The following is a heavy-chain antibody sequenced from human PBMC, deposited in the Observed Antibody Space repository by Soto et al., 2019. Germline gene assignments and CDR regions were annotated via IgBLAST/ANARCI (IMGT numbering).Heavy chain of an antibody. CDR1: GYTFIAYY. V-gene: IGHV1-2*02. CDR2: INPNTGGT. Sequence: ASVKVSCKTSGYTFIAYYLHWVRQAPGQGLEWMGWINPNTGGTKYAQKFQGRVTMTRDTSISTAYMELGSLTSDDTAVYYCVRATTIVVGVLDGYFDPWGQGTLVTVSS. D-gene: IGHD2-15*01. CDR3: VRATTIVVGVLDGYFDP. J-gene: IGHJ5*01.